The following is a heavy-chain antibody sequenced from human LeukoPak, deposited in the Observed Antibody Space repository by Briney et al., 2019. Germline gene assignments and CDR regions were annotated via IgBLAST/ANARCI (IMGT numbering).Heavy chain of an antibody. V-gene: IGHV4-4*07. J-gene: IGHJ6*02. CDR3: ARDFRVVVTPYYYYGMDV. CDR1: GGYISSYY. Sequence: SETLSLTCTVSGGYISSYYWSWIRQPAGKGLEWIGRIYTSGSTNYNPSLKSRVTMSVDTSKNQFSLKLSSVTAADTAVYYCARDFRVVVTPYYYYGMDVWGQGTTVTVSS. D-gene: IGHD3-22*01. CDR2: IYTSGST.